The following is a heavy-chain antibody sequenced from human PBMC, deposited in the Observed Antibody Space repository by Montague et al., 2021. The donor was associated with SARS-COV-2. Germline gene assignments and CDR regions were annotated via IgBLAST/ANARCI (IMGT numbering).Heavy chain of an antibody. Sequence: SLRLSCAASGFTFSSYVMSWVRQPPGKGLEWVSLIYSAGSSTSYADSVKGRFTISRDNSKNTMYLQMNSPRAEDTAVYYRFGESSDPYYFDYWGQGTLVTVSS. CDR3: FGESSDPYYFDY. J-gene: IGHJ4*02. CDR2: IYSAGSST. CDR1: GFTFSSYV. D-gene: IGHD3-10*01. V-gene: IGHV3-23*03.